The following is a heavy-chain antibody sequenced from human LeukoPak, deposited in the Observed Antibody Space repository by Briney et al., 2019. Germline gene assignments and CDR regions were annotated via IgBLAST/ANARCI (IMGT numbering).Heavy chain of an antibody. CDR1: GFTFS. Sequence: PGGSLTLSCVGSGFTFSVHWVRQVPGKGLEWLTFIRHDGTDQHYADHVRGRFTISRDNSKNTVYLQMNSLRPEDTALYYCAKDGNWASVSWGQGTLVTVSS. CDR3: AKDGNWASVS. CDR2: IRHDGTDQ. V-gene: IGHV3-30*02. D-gene: IGHD7-27*01. J-gene: IGHJ5*02.